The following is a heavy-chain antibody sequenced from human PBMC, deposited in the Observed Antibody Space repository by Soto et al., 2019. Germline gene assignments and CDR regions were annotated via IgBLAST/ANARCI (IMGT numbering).Heavy chain of an antibody. Sequence: GGSLRLSCAASGFTFDDYAMPWVRQAPGKGLEWVSGISWNSGSIGYADSVKGRFTISRDNAKNSLYLQMNSLRAEDTALYYCAKDVWNDNYHGMDVWGQGTTVTVSS. D-gene: IGHD1-1*01. CDR1: GFTFDDYA. CDR2: ISWNSGSI. J-gene: IGHJ6*02. CDR3: AKDVWNDNYHGMDV. V-gene: IGHV3-9*01.